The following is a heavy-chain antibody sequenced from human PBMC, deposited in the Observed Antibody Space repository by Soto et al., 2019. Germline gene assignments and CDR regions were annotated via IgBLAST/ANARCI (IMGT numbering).Heavy chain of an antibody. D-gene: IGHD3-3*01. J-gene: IGHJ4*02. CDR1: GYTFTSYS. CDR3: AKLITIVY. CDR2: INPSGGST. Sequence: VSVKVSCKGSGYTFTSYSMLWVRQAPGQGLEWMGIINPSGGSTSYAQKFQGRVTMTRDTSTSTVYMELSSLRSEDTAVYYCAKLITIVYWVQGTLVTVSS. V-gene: IGHV1-46*03.